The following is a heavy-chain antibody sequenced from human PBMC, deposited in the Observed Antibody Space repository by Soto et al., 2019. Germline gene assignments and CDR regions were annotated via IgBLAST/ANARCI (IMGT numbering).Heavy chain of an antibody. Sequence: SETLSLTCAVSGGSVSSVGYSWTWIRQPPGQGLEWIGHISHSGTTYYNPSLESRVTISVDTSNNLFYLNLPSVTATDTAVYYCARVDTLFGVVLVFDPWGQGTLVTVSS. V-gene: IGHV4-30-2*01. CDR1: GGSVSSVGYS. J-gene: IGHJ5*02. D-gene: IGHD3-3*01. CDR2: ISHSGTT. CDR3: ARVDTLFGVVLVFDP.